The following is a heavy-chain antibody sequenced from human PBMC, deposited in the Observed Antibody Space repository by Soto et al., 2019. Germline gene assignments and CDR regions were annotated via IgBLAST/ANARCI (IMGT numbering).Heavy chain of an antibody. CDR3: AREGRRGYSGYFDY. V-gene: IGHV4-30-4*01. CDR1: GGSISSGDYY. CDR2: IYYSGST. J-gene: IGHJ4*02. D-gene: IGHD5-12*01. Sequence: SETLSLTCTVSGGSISSGDYYRSWIRQPPGKGLEWIGYIYYSGSTYYNPSLKSRVTISVDTSKNQFSLKLSSVTAADTAVYYCAREGRRGYSGYFDYWGQGTLVTVSS.